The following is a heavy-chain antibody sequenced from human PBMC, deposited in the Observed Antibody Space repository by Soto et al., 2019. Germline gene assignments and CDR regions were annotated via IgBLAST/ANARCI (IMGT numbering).Heavy chain of an antibody. V-gene: IGHV1-18*01. Sequence: QVQLVQSGAEVKKPGASVKVSCKASGYTFTSYGISWVRQAPGQGLEWMGWISAYNGNTKYAQKLQGRVTMTTDTPTSTAYMELRSLRSEDTAVYYCASDLAVALIDYWGQGTLVTVSS. D-gene: IGHD6-19*01. CDR2: ISAYNGNT. J-gene: IGHJ4*02. CDR3: ASDLAVALIDY. CDR1: GYTFTSYG.